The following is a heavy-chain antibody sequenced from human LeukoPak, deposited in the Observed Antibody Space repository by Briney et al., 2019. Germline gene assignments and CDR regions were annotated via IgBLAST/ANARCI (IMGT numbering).Heavy chain of an antibody. V-gene: IGHV3-23*01. Sequence: GGSLRLSCAASGFTFSSCAMSWVRQAPGKGLEWVSTIDSGGTTYYADSVKGRFTISRDSSKNTLYLQMNSLRAEDTAVYYCAKDSPRYYGSGSYYMNWGLGTLVTVSS. CDR1: GFTFSSCA. D-gene: IGHD3-10*01. J-gene: IGHJ4*02. CDR3: AKDSPRYYGSGSYYMN. CDR2: IDSGGTT.